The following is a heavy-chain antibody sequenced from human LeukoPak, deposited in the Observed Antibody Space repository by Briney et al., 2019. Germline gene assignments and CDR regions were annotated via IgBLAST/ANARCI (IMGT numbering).Heavy chain of an antibody. D-gene: IGHD4-23*01. J-gene: IGHJ4*02. CDR1: GFTFSSYA. CDR3: AKATTVVTPCDY. Sequence: GRSLRLSCAASGFTFSSYAMHWVRQAPGKGLEWVAVISYDGSNKYYADSVKGRFTISRDNSKNTLYLQMNSLRAEDTAVYYCAKATTVVTPCDYWGQGTLVTVSS. V-gene: IGHV3-30*04. CDR2: ISYDGSNK.